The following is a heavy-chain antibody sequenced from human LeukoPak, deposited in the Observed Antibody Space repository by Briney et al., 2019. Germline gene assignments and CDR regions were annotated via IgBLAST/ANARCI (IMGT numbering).Heavy chain of an antibody. D-gene: IGHD3-10*01. J-gene: IGHJ6*02. CDR1: GFTFSSCA. V-gene: IGHV3-23*01. CDR3: AGPMVRGVIPSYYYYGMDV. CDR2: ITGGGGST. Sequence: GGSLRLSCAASGFTFSSCAMSWVRQAPGKGLEWVSVITGGGGSTDYADSVKGRFTISRDNSKNTLYLQMNSLRAEDTAVYYCAGPMVRGVIPSYYYYGMDVWGQGTTVTVSS.